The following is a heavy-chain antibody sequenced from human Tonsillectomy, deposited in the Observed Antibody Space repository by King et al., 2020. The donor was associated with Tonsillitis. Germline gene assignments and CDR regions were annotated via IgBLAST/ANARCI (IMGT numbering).Heavy chain of an antibody. CDR3: ARHGSSNYYFDN. D-gene: IGHD2-2*01. V-gene: IGHV4-39*01. CDR2: IHHSGST. J-gene: IGHJ4*02. Sequence: LQLQESGPGLVKPSETLSLTCNVSGGSISSGNHSWGWIRQPPGKGLAWIGSIHHSGSTFYNPSLKSRVSISVDTSKNQFSLKLTSVTAADTAIYYCARHGSSNYYFDNWGQGTLVTVSS. CDR1: GGSISSGNHS.